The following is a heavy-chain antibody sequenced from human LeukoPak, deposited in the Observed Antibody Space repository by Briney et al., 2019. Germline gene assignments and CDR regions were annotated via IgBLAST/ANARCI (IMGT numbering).Heavy chain of an antibody. D-gene: IGHD3-22*01. CDR1: GFTFSSYA. V-gene: IGHV3-23*01. CDR3: ASMHRYYDGRGYWVQ. J-gene: IGHJ4*02. CDR2: ISISGGST. Sequence: PGGSLRLSCAASGFTFSSYAMSWVRQAPGKGLEWVSGISISGGSTSYADSVKGRFTISRANPRNTLYMEMNRLRAEDTALYCCASMHRYYDGRGYWVQWGQGTLVTVSS.